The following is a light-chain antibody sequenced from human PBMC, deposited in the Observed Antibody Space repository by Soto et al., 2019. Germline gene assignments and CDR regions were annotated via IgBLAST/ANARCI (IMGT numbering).Light chain of an antibody. CDR1: QSINRD. V-gene: IGKV1-39*01. CDR3: QHYNSYSEA. Sequence: DIQMTQSPFSLSASVGDRVTITCRASQSINRDLNWYQQKPGKAPNLLIYAAFTLESGVPSRFSGSGSGTDFTLTISSLQHDDFATYYCQHYNSYSEAFGQGTKVDIK. J-gene: IGKJ1*01. CDR2: AAF.